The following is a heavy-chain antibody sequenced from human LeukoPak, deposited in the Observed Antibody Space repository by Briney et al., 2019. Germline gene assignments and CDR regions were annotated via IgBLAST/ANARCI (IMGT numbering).Heavy chain of an antibody. J-gene: IGHJ4*02. CDR3: ARDGSSGSNTIPLDY. CDR1: GFTFSSYW. Sequence: GGSLRLSCAASGFTFSSYWMNWVRQAPGKGLEWVANIKQDGNEKYYVDSVKGRFTISRDNAKNSLYLQMNSLRAEDTAVYYCARDGSSGSNTIPLDYWGQGTLVTVSS. V-gene: IGHV3-7*01. CDR2: IKQDGNEK. D-gene: IGHD3-22*01.